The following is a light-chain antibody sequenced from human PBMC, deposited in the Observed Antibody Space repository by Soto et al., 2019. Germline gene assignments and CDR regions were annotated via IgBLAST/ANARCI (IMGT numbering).Light chain of an antibody. J-gene: IGKJ1*01. Sequence: DIQMTQSPSTLSESVGDRVTITCRASQTITNWLAWYQQKPGKAPKLLIYRASSLESGVPSRFSGSGSVTDFTLTINNLQPDDSATYFCQLYHGYPWALGEGTKVEI. V-gene: IGKV1-5*03. CDR3: QLYHGYPWA. CDR1: QTITNW. CDR2: RAS.